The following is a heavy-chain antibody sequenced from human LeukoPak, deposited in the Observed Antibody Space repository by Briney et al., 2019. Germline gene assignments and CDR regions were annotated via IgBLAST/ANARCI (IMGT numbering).Heavy chain of an antibody. CDR3: ARTTVTTFYYYMDV. Sequence: PSETLSLTCTVSGGSISSYYWSWIRPPPGKGLEWIGYIYTSGSTNYNPSLKSRVTISVDTSKNQFSLKLSSVTAADTAVYYCARTTVTTFYYYMDVWGKGTTVTVSS. CDR1: GGSISSYY. J-gene: IGHJ6*03. CDR2: IYTSGST. V-gene: IGHV4-4*09. D-gene: IGHD4-11*01.